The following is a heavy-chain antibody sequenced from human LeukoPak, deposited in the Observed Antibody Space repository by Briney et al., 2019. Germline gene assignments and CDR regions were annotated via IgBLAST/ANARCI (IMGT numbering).Heavy chain of an antibody. CDR2: TYYSGST. V-gene: IGHV4-59*01. Sequence: SQTLSPTCTVSGGSMSSYYRSWIRQPPGKGLEWIGYTYYSGSTNYNPSLKSRVTISVDTSKNQFSLKLSSVTAADTAVYYCARDMHYLATPTTYYYYYMDVWGKGTTVTVSS. CDR1: GGSMSSYY. CDR3: ARDMHYLATPTTYYYYYMDV. D-gene: IGHD1/OR15-1a*01. J-gene: IGHJ6*03.